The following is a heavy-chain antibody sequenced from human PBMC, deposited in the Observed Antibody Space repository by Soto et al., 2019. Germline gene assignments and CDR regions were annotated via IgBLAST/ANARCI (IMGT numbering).Heavy chain of an antibody. V-gene: IGHV3-66*01. CDR1: GFTVSSNY. Sequence: QLVESGGGLVQPGGFVRLSCAASGFTVSSNYMIWVRQAPGKGLEWISVIYTDGGTKYADSVKGRFTISRDTSRNTVYLYMDMLRVEDTAVYFCAGAEVDMPTPWGQGTLVTVSP. CDR3: AGAEVDMPTP. D-gene: IGHD2-15*01. J-gene: IGHJ4*02. CDR2: IYTDGGT.